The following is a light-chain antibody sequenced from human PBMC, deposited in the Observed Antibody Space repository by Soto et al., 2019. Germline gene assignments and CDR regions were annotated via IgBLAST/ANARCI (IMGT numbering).Light chain of an antibody. CDR2: GAS. J-gene: IGKJ4*01. CDR3: QQYGSSPLT. CDR1: QNVSSSY. V-gene: IGKV3-20*01. Sequence: EIVLTQSPGTLSLSPGERATLSCRASQNVSSSYLAWYQQQPGQAPRLLIYGASSRATGIPDRFSGSGSGTDFTLTISRLEPEDFALYYCQQYGSSPLTFGGGTKVGI.